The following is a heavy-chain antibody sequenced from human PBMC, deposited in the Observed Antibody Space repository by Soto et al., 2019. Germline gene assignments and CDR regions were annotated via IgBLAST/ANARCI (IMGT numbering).Heavy chain of an antibody. CDR2: LYDVDGS. V-gene: IGHV3-53*01. J-gene: IGHJ3*01. D-gene: IGHD1-1*01. Sequence: DVQLVASGGGLIQPGVSLRLSCAAFGLTISGKTYVAWVRQAPGKGLEWVSALYDVDGSFYADSVKGRFTTSSDSSKTTVYLQMNDLRPDDTAVYYCATWHEREHAYDVWGQGTTVTVSS. CDR3: ATWHEREHAYDV. CDR1: GLTISGKTY.